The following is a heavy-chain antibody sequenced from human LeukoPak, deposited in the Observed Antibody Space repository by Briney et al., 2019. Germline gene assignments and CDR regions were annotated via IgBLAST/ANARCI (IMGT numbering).Heavy chain of an antibody. D-gene: IGHD6-19*01. Sequence: ASVKVSCKASGYTFTSYDINWVRQATGQGLEWMGWMNPNSGNTGYAQKFQGRVTITRNTSISTAYMELSSLRSEDTAVYYCARGGSSGWYFFTATSLFDYWGQGTLVTVSS. CDR3: ARGGSSGWYFFTATSLFDY. CDR1: GYTFTSYD. CDR2: MNPNSGNT. V-gene: IGHV1-8*03. J-gene: IGHJ4*02.